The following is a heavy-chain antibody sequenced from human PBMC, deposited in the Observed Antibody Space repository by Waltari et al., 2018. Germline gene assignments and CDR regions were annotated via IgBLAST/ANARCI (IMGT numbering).Heavy chain of an antibody. CDR3: ASGFGGGGGYDKYFDY. V-gene: IGHV4-38-2*01. D-gene: IGHD5-12*01. CDR2: IYHSGST. J-gene: IGHJ4*02. Sequence: QVQLQESGPGLVKPSETLSLTCAVSGYSISSGYYWGWIRQPPGKGLEWIGSIYHSGSTYYNPSLKSRVTISVDTSKNQCSLKLSSVTAADTAVYYCASGFGGGGGYDKYFDYWGQGTLVTVSS. CDR1: GYSISSGYY.